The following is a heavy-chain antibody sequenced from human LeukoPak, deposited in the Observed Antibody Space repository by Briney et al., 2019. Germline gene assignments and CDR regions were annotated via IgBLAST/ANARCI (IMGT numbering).Heavy chain of an antibody. CDR1: GAPFSGYY. D-gene: IGHD3-9*01. CDR3: ARRLRSLTIQDWFDP. Sequence: SETLSLTCALYGAPFSGYYWSWIRHPPGKGREWIGEINHSGSTNYNPSLKSRVSMSLDTSKNQFSLKLSSVTAADTAVYYCARRLRSLTIQDWFDPWGQGTLVTVSS. V-gene: IGHV4-34*01. CDR2: INHSGST. J-gene: IGHJ5*02.